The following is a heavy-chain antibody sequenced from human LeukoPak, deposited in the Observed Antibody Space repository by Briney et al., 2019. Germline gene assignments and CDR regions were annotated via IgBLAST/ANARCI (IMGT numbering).Heavy chain of an antibody. D-gene: IGHD3-22*01. CDR3: ARGRPIVVVMEVHYGMDV. J-gene: IGHJ6*02. Sequence: ASVKVSCKASGYTFTSYGIRWVRQAPGQGLEWMGWISAYNGNTNYAQKLQGRVTMTTDTSTSTAYMELRSLRSDDTAVYYCARGRPIVVVMEVHYGMDVWGQGTTVTVSS. CDR1: GYTFTSYG. V-gene: IGHV1-18*01. CDR2: ISAYNGNT.